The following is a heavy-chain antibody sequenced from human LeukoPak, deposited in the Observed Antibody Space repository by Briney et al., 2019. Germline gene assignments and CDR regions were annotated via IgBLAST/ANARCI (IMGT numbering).Heavy chain of an antibody. J-gene: IGHJ6*03. CDR2: IDESGST. D-gene: IGHD3-10*01. Sequence: SETLSLTCTVSGGSISTSSYYWGWVRQPPGTGLEWIGYIDESGSTNYHPALQSRVTISVNTSKNHFSLKLTSVTAADTATYYCARGYGYYYYYMDVWGTGTTVTISS. CDR3: ARGYGYYYYYMDV. V-gene: IGHV4-61*03. CDR1: GGSISTSSYY.